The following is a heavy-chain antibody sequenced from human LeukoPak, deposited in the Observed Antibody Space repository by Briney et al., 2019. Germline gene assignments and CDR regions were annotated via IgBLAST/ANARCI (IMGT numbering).Heavy chain of an antibody. J-gene: IGHJ1*01. Sequence: GGSLRLSCAVSGFTVSDSYMSWVHQAPGKGLEWVSVIYSGSNTYYADSVKGRFTISRHNSKNTLYLQMNSLRAEDTAVYYCAREEDNWNSDWGQGTLVTVSS. D-gene: IGHD1-7*01. CDR1: GFTVSDSY. V-gene: IGHV3-53*04. CDR2: IYSGSNT. CDR3: AREEDNWNSD.